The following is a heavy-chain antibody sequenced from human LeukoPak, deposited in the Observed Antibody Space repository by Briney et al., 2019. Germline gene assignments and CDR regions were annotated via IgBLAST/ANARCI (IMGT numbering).Heavy chain of an antibody. D-gene: IGHD2-2*02. V-gene: IGHV1-69*13. CDR2: IIPIFGTA. CDR3: AREDTVVHDYYYYMDV. CDR1: GGTFSSYA. J-gene: IGHJ6*03. Sequence: GASVEVSCKASGGTFSSYAISWVRQAPGQGLEWMGGIIPIFGTANYAQKFQGRVTITADESTSTAYMELSSLRSEDTAVYYCAREDTVVHDYYYYMDVWGKGITVTVSS.